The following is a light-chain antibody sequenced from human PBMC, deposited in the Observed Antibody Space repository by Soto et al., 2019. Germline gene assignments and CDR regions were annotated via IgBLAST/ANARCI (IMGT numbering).Light chain of an antibody. CDR3: VIHVV. Sequence: QSVLTQPASVSGSPGQSISISCTGTSSDVGGYNYVSWYQHHPGKAPTLIIYEVSNRPSGVSSRFSGSKSGNTASLTISGLQAEDEADYYCVIHVVFGTGTKVTVL. V-gene: IGLV2-14*01. CDR1: SSDVGGYNY. J-gene: IGLJ1*01. CDR2: EVS.